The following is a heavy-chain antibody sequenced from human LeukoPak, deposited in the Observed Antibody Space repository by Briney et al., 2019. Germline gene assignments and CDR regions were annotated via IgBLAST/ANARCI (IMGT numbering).Heavy chain of an antibody. Sequence: GASVKVSCKASGGTFSSYAISWVRQAPGQGLEWMGRTIPILGIANYAQKFQGRVTITADKSTSTAYMELSSLRSEDTAVYYCASRTFHFWSGLRVDYYGMDVWGQGTTVTVSS. D-gene: IGHD3-3*02. CDR1: GGTFSSYA. CDR2: TIPILGIA. V-gene: IGHV1-69*04. J-gene: IGHJ6*02. CDR3: ASRTFHFWSGLRVDYYGMDV.